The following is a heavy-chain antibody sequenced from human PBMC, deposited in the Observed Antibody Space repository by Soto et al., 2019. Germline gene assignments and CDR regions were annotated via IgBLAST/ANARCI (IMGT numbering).Heavy chain of an antibody. CDR2: ISAYNGNT. CDR3: ARVPVRYCSSTSCSSRYYFDY. Sequence: ASVKVSCKASGYTFTSYGISWVRQAPGQGLEWMGWISAYNGNTNYAQKLQGRVTMTTDTSTSTAYMELRSLRSDDTAVYYCARVPVRYCSSTSCSSRYYFDYWGQGTLVTVSS. CDR1: GYTFTSYG. J-gene: IGHJ4*02. V-gene: IGHV1-18*01. D-gene: IGHD2-2*01.